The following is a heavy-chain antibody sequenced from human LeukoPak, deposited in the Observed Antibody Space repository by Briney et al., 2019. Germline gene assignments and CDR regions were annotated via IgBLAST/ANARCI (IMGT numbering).Heavy chain of an antibody. V-gene: IGHV4-39*01. D-gene: IGHD1-26*01. J-gene: IGHJ4*02. Sequence: SETLSLTCTVSGGSVSSSTYYWAWIRQSPGKGLEWIGSITYSGSTYYNPSLESRVTISVDTSKNQFSLRLISVTAVDTAVYYCARQGVGATDCWGQGTLVTVSS. CDR1: GGSVSSSTYY. CDR2: ITYSGST. CDR3: ARQGVGATDC.